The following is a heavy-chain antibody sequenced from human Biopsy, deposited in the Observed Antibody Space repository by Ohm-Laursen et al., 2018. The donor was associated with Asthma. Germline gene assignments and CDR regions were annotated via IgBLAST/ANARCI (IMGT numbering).Heavy chain of an antibody. CDR2: ISYDGSNK. CDR1: GFTFSSYG. V-gene: IGHV3-30*03. J-gene: IGHJ4*01. D-gene: IGHD3-3*01. CDR3: ASQSSGPDFWSGYYYFDY. Sequence: SLRLSCAASGFTFSSYGMHWVRQAPGKGLEWVAVISYDGSNKYYADSVKGRFTISRGNSKSTLYLQMNSLRAEDTAVYYCASQSSGPDFWSGYYYFDYWGHGTLVTVSS.